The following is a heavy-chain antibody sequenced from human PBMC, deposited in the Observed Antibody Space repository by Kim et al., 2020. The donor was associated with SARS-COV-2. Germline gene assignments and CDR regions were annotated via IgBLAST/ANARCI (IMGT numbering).Heavy chain of an antibody. Sequence: GGSLRLSCAASGFTVSSNYMSWVRQAPGKGLEWVSVIYSGGSTYYADSVKGRFTISRHNSKNTLYLQMNSLRAEDTAVYYCARERDSSSPDVYYGMDVWGQGTTVTVSS. CDR2: IYSGGST. J-gene: IGHJ6*02. V-gene: IGHV3-53*04. D-gene: IGHD6-6*01. CDR1: GFTVSSNY. CDR3: ARERDSSSPDVYYGMDV.